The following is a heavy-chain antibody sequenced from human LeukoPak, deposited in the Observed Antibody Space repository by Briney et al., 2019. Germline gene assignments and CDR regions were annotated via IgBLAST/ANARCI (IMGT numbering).Heavy chain of an antibody. V-gene: IGHV1-8*01. D-gene: IGHD7-27*01. CDR1: GYTFTSYD. J-gene: IGHJ4*02. Sequence: ASVTVSCKASGYTFTSYDFNWVRQATGQRPEWMGWMSPNSGDTGYAQKFQDRVTMTRNTFISTAYMELSSLRSDDTAVYYCARGPPNWGYDYWGPGTLVTVSS. CDR3: ARGPPNWGYDY. CDR2: MSPNSGDT.